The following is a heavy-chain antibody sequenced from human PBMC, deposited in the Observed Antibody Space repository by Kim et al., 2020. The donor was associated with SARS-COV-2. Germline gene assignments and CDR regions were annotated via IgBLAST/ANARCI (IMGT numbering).Heavy chain of an antibody. CDR3: AKDLGSAMPSFDY. CDR2: ISYDGSNK. V-gene: IGHV3-30*18. J-gene: IGHJ4*02. CDR1: GFTFSSYG. D-gene: IGHD2-2*01. Sequence: GGSLRLSCAASGFTFSSYGMHWVRQAPGKGLEWVAVISYDGSNKYYADSVKGRFTISRDNSKNTLYLQMNSLRAEDTAVYYCAKDLGSAMPSFDYWGQGTLVTVSS.